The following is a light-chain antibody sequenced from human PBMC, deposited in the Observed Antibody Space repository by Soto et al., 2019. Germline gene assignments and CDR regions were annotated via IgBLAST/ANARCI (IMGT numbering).Light chain of an antibody. CDR3: ETWYSNTHEVM. V-gene: IGLV4-60*02. CDR2: LEGSGTY. CDR1: SGHSSYI. J-gene: IGLJ3*02. Sequence: QLVLTQSSSASASLGSSVKLTCTLSSGHSSYIIAWHQQQPAKAPRYLMKLEGSGTYNKGSGVPDRFSGSSSGADRYLTISNLQFDDEADYYSETWYSNTHEVMFGGGTKLTVL.